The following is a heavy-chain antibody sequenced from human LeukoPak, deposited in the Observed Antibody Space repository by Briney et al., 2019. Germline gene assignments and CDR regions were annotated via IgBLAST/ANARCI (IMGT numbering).Heavy chain of an antibody. V-gene: IGHV1-46*01. CDR1: GYTFTSYY. CDR2: INPSGGST. CDR3: ARDKVAGNPDY. D-gene: IGHD6-19*01. Sequence: ASVKVSCKASGYTFTSYYMHWVRQAPGQGLEWMGIINPSGGSTSYVQKFQGRVTMTRDTSTTTVYMELSSLRSEDTAVYYCARDKVAGNPDYWGQGTLVTVSS. J-gene: IGHJ4*02.